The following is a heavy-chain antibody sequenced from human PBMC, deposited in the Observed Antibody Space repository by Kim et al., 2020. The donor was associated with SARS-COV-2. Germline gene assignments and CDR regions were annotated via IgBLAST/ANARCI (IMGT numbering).Heavy chain of an antibody. Sequence: GGSLSLSCAASKFTFSSSWMNWVRQAPGKGLEWVANIKQDGSEKYYVDSVKGRFTISRDNAKNSLYLQMNSLRPEDTAVYYCARTFVDASGAYYRPLDYWGQGTLVTVSS. D-gene: IGHD3-10*01. J-gene: IGHJ4*02. CDR3: ARTFVDASGAYYRPLDY. CDR2: IKQDGSEK. CDR1: KFTFSSSW. V-gene: IGHV3-7*01.